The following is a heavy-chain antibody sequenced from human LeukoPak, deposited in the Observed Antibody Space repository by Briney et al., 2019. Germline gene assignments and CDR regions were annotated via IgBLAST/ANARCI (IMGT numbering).Heavy chain of an antibody. CDR2: INSDGSST. V-gene: IGHV3-74*01. D-gene: IGHD6-19*01. J-gene: IGHJ4*02. Sequence: GGSLRLSCAASGFTFSSYWMHWVRQAPGKGLVWVSRINSDGSSTSYADSVKGRFTISRDNAKNTLYLQMNSLRAEDTAVHYCAREGGYSSGWTEGYFDYWGQGTLVTVSS. CDR1: GFTFSSYW. CDR3: AREGGYSSGWTEGYFDY.